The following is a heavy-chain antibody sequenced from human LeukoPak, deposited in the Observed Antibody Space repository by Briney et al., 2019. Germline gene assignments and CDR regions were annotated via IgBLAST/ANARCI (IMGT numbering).Heavy chain of an antibody. CDR1: GFTVSSNY. J-gene: IGHJ5*02. V-gene: IGHV3-66*01. CDR3: AGVEEGWFDP. CDR2: IYSDTTA. Sequence: GGSLRLSCAASGFTVSSNYMGWVRQAPGKGLEWVSVIYSDTTAYYPDSVKGRFTISRDNSKNTLYLQMNSLSADDTAVYYCAGVEEGWFDPWGRGTLVTVSS.